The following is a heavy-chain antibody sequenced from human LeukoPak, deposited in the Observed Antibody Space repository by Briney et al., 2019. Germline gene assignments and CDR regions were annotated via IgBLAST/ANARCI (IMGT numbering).Heavy chain of an antibody. V-gene: IGHV4-34*01. CDR1: GGSFSGYY. Sequence: KPSETLSLTCAVYGGSFSGYYWSWIRQPPGKGLEWIGEINHSGSTNYNPSLKSRVTISVDTSKNQFSLKLSSATAADTAVYYCARDRGYSNYGWFDPWGQGTLVTVSS. CDR2: INHSGST. J-gene: IGHJ5*02. D-gene: IGHD4-11*01. CDR3: ARDRGYSNYGWFDP.